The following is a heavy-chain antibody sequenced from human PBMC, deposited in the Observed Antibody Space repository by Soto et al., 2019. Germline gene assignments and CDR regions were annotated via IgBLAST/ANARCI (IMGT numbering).Heavy chain of an antibody. J-gene: IGHJ4*02. Sequence: EVQLLQSVGGLAQPGGSLRLSCAASEFTFSTYAMSWVRQAPGKGLEWVSTISGSGDNTFYADSVKGRFTISRDNSKNTAYLQMKSLRADDTAVYYCAKDLIVPAPKTGDYWGQGTLVTVSS. D-gene: IGHD2-2*01. CDR2: ISGSGDNT. CDR3: AKDLIVPAPKTGDY. V-gene: IGHV3-23*01. CDR1: EFTFSTYA.